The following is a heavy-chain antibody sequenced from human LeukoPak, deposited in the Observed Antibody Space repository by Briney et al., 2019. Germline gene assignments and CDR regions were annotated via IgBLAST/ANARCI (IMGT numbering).Heavy chain of an antibody. V-gene: IGHV4-39*01. CDR3: ARSQGPTIFGGNYFDY. CDR2: IYYSGST. D-gene: IGHD3-3*01. CDR1: GGSISSSSYY. Sequence: SETLSLTCTVSGGSISSSSYYWGWIRQPPGKGLGWIGSIYYSGSTYYNPSLKSRVTISVDTSKNQFSLKLSPVTAADTAVYYCARSQGPTIFGGNYFDYWGQGTLVTVSS. J-gene: IGHJ4*02.